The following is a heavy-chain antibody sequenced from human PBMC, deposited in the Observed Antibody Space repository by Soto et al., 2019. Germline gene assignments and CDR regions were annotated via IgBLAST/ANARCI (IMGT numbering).Heavy chain of an antibody. CDR2: IWYDGSNK. CDR1: GFTFSSYG. CDR3: ARDGYCSGGSCYSVPVFDY. Sequence: QVQLVESGGGVVQPGRSLRLSCAAFGFTFSSYGMHWVRQAPGKGLEWVAVIWYDGSNKYYADSMKGRFTISRDNSKNTLYLQMNSLRAEDTAVYYCARDGYCSGGSCYSVPVFDYWGQGTLVTVSS. V-gene: IGHV3-33*01. J-gene: IGHJ4*02. D-gene: IGHD2-15*01.